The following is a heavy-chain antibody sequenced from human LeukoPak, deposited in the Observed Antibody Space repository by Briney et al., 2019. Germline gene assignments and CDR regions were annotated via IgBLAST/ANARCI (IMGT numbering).Heavy chain of an antibody. CDR3: ARGGYGYGWFDP. CDR1: GGSISSGGYS. J-gene: IGHJ5*02. CDR2: IYHSGST. D-gene: IGHD5-18*01. Sequence: SQTLSLTCAVSGGSISSGGYSWSWVRQPPGKGLEWIGYIYHSGSTYYNPSLKSRVTISVDRSKNQFSLKLSSVTAADTAVYYCARGGYGYGWFDPWGQGTLVTVSS. V-gene: IGHV4-30-2*01.